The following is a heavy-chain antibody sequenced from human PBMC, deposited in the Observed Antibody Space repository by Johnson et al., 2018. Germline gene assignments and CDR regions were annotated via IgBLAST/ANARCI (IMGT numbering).Heavy chain of an antibody. CDR1: GYTFTSYD. CDR3: ARIDSDSSSWYEYYYYGMDV. Sequence: VQLVESGAEVKKPGASVKVSCKASGYTFTSYDINWVRQATGQGLEWMGWMNPNSGNTGYAQKFQGRVTMTRNTSISTAYMELSSRRSEDTAVYYCARIDSDSSSWYEYYYYGMDVGGQGTTVTVSS. D-gene: IGHD6-13*01. CDR2: MNPNSGNT. J-gene: IGHJ6*02. V-gene: IGHV1-8*01.